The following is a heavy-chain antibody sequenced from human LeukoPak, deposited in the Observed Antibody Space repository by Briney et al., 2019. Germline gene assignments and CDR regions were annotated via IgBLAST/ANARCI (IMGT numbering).Heavy chain of an antibody. V-gene: IGHV1-8*01. CDR3: ARDQDGQDFDY. CDR1: GYTFTSYD. D-gene: IGHD5-24*01. Sequence: ASVKVSCKASGYTFTSYDINWVRQATGQGLEWMGWMNPNSGNTGYAQKFQGRVTMTRSTSISTAYMELSSLTSEDTAVYYCARDQDGQDFDYWGQGTLVTVSS. CDR2: MNPNSGNT. J-gene: IGHJ4*02.